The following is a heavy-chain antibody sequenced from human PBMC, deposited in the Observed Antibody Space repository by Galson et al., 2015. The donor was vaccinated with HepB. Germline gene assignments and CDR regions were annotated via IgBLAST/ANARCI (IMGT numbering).Heavy chain of an antibody. Sequence: SVKVSCKASGYTFTSYAMRWVRQAPGQRLEWMGWINAGNGNTEYSQKFQGRVTITRDTSASTAYMELSSLRSEDTAVYYCARAEYYYGSGSYYNGEFDYWGQGTLVTVSS. CDR2: INAGNGNT. J-gene: IGHJ4*02. CDR1: GYTFTSYA. CDR3: ARAEYYYGSGSYYNGEFDY. D-gene: IGHD3-10*01. V-gene: IGHV1-3*01.